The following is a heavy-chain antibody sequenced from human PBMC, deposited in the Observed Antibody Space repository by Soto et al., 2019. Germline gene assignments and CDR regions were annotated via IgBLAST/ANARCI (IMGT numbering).Heavy chain of an antibody. J-gene: IGHJ2*01. CDR1: GGSISSGDYY. CDR2: IYYSGST. D-gene: IGHD1-26*01. CDR3: ARLLRGADWYFDL. Sequence: KPSETLSLTCTVSGGSISSGDYYWSWIRQPPGKGLEWIGYIYYSGSTYYNPSLKSRVTISVDTSKNQFSLKLSSVTAADTAVYYCARLLRGADWYFDLWGRGTLVTVSS. V-gene: IGHV4-30-4*01.